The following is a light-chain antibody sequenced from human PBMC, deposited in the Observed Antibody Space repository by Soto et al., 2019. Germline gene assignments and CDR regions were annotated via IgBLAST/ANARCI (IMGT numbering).Light chain of an antibody. CDR1: QSVSSY. V-gene: IGKV3-11*01. Sequence: PGGRATLSCRASQSVSSYFAWYQQKPGQAPRLLIYDASTRAAGIPARFSGSGSGTDFTLTISSLEPEDFAVYYCQQRSDWPLTFGGGTKVDIK. J-gene: IGKJ4*01. CDR3: QQRSDWPLT. CDR2: DAS.